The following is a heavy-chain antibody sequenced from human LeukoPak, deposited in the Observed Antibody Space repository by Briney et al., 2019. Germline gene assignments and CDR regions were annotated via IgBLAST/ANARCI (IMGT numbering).Heavy chain of an antibody. V-gene: IGHV3-48*04. J-gene: IGHJ6*03. D-gene: IGHD1-1*01. CDR3: VRVRTGFHMDV. CDR1: GFIFSGYS. CDR2: ISPSSNII. Sequence: GGSLRLSCAASGFIFSGYSMNWVRQAPGKGPEWLSFISPSSNIIYYADSVRGRFTISRDNGKNSLYLQMNSLRVEDTAFYYCVRVRTGFHMDVWGKGTTVTVSS.